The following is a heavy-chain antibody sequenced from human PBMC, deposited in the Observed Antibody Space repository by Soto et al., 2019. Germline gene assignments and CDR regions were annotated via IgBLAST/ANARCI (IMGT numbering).Heavy chain of an antibody. CDR1: GGSISSYY. J-gene: IGHJ4*02. D-gene: IGHD2-15*01. CDR2: IYYSGST. V-gene: IGHV4-59*01. CDR3: ARDRGYCSGGSCYYFDY. Sequence: SETLSLTCTVSGGSISSYYWSWIRQPPGKGLEWIGYIYYSGSTNYNPSLKSRVTISVDTSKNQFSLKLSSVTAADTAVYYCARDRGYCSGGSCYYFDYWGQGTLVTVSS.